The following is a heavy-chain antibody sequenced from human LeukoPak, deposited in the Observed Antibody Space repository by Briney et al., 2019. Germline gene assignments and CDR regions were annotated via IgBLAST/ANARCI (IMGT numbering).Heavy chain of an antibody. Sequence: GGSLRLSCAASGFTFSSYSMNWVRQAPGKGLEWVSSISSSSSYIYYADSVKGRFTISRDNAKNTLYLQMNSLRAEDTAVYYCAKGNGYSGYDSSYMDVWGKGTTVTVSS. D-gene: IGHD5-12*01. CDR3: AKGNGYSGYDSSYMDV. V-gene: IGHV3-21*04. CDR2: ISSSSSYI. J-gene: IGHJ6*03. CDR1: GFTFSSYS.